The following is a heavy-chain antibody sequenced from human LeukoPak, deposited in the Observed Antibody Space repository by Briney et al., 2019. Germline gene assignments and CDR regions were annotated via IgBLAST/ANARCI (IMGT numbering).Heavy chain of an antibody. CDR2: IYYSGST. D-gene: IGHD3/OR15-3a*01. CDR3: ARDDDFSTDY. Sequence: SETLSLTCTVSGGSISSSSYYWGSIRQPPGKGLEWIGSIYYSGSTYYNPSLKSRVTISVDTSKNQFSLKLSSVTAADTAVYYCARDDDFSTDYWGQGTLVTVSS. V-gene: IGHV4-39*02. CDR1: GGSISSSSYY. J-gene: IGHJ4*02.